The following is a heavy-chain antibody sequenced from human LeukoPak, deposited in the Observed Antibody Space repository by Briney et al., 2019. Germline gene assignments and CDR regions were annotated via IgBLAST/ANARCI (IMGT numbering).Heavy chain of an antibody. CDR1: GYSVSSYR. CDR2: IYPGDSDT. D-gene: IGHD2-15*01. V-gene: IGHV5-51*01. J-gene: IGHJ4*02. Sequence: GESLQVSCKGSGYSVSSYRIGWGGQMPGKNLGWMGVIYPGDSDTRYSPSFQGQVTISADKSTSTAYLQWSSLKASDTAMYYCARARYCSGGSCYAEYWGQGTLVTVSS. CDR3: ARARYCSGGSCYAEY.